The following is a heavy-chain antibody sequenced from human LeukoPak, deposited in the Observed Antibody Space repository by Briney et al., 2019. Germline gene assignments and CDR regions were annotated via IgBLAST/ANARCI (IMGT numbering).Heavy chain of an antibody. CDR1: GFTFSSFA. D-gene: IGHD1-1*01. CDR2: ISGSGDAA. CDR3: AAAPRPTTPLLPVDH. V-gene: IGHV3-23*01. J-gene: IGHJ4*02. Sequence: GGSLRLSCAASGFTFSSFAVSWVRQAPGKGLEWVSSISGSGDAAYYADSVKGRFTISRDNSKNILYLQMNSLGAEDSAVYYCAAAPRPTTPLLPVDHWGQGTLVTVSS.